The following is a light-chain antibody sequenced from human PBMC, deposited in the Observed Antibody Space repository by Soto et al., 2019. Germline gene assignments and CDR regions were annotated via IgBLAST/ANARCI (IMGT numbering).Light chain of an antibody. V-gene: IGKV1-39*01. J-gene: IGKJ2*01. Sequence: DIQMTQSPFSLSASVGDRVTITCRASQSISTYVNWYQQKAAKAPKLLIYAASRLQSEVPSRFDGGGSDTEITLTITSLQPEDLATYYCQQSHGIPYTFGQGTKLEIK. CDR2: AAS. CDR3: QQSHGIPYT. CDR1: QSISTY.